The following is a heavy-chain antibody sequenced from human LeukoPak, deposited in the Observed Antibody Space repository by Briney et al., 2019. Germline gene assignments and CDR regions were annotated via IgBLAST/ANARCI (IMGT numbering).Heavy chain of an antibody. D-gene: IGHD6-19*01. CDR3: ARGNSSGWYYFDY. V-gene: IGHV1-2*02. Sequence: GASVTVSYKAPGYTYTGYYMYWVRQAPGQGLEWMGWINPNSGGTNYAQKFQGRVTMTRDTSISTAYMELSRLRSDDTAVYYCARGNSSGWYYFDYWAQEPVVTVSS. J-gene: IGHJ4*02. CDR1: GYTYTGYY. CDR2: INPNSGGT.